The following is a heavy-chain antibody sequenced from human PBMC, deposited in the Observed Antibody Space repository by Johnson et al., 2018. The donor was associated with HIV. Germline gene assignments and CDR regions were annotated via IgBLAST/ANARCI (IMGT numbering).Heavy chain of an antibody. V-gene: IGHV3-64*01. CDR1: GFTFSTYS. D-gene: IGHD6-13*01. CDR2: ISDYGAGT. J-gene: IGHJ3*01. Sequence: VQLVESGGGLVQPGGSLRLSSAASGFTFSTYSMHWVRQAPGKGLECVSGISDYGAGTYYANSVRGRFTISRDNSKNTLYLQMGSLRPEDMAVYYCARDGRWGSSTWYSVFDLWGQGTMVTVSS. CDR3: ARDGRWGSSTWYSVFDL.